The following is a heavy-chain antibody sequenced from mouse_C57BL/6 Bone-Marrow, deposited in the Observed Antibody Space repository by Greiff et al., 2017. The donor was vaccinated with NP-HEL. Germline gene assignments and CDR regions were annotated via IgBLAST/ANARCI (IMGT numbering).Heavy chain of an antibody. V-gene: IGHV1-81*01. CDR3: DYYGSSDWYFDV. J-gene: IGHJ1*03. Sequence: VHLVESGAELARPGASVKLSCKASGYTFTSYGISWVKQSTGQGLEWIGEIYPRSGNTYYNEKFKGKATLTADKSSSTAYMELRSLTSEDSAVYFCDYYGSSDWYFDVWGTGTTVTVSS. D-gene: IGHD1-1*01. CDR2: IYPRSGNT. CDR1: GYTFTSYG.